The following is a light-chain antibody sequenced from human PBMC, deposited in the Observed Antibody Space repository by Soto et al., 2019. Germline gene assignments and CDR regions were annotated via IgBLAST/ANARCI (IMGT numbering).Light chain of an antibody. CDR3: SSYTSADSWV. CDR2: DVS. Sequence: QSVLTQPASVSGSLGQSITISCTGTTGDIGGYDRVSWYQQYPGKAPKLMISDVSFRASGVSDRFSGSKYGNTASLTISDLQAVDEGDYYCSSYTSADSWVFGGGTQLTVL. V-gene: IGLV2-14*01. CDR1: TGDIGGYDR. J-gene: IGLJ3*02.